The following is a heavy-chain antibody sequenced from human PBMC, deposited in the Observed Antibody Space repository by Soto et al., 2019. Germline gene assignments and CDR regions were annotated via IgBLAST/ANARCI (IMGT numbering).Heavy chain of an antibody. CDR1: GFTFSSYG. V-gene: IGHV3-33*01. J-gene: IGHJ4*02. CDR3: ASGSGSNFDY. Sequence: QVQLVESGGGVVQPGRSLRLSCAASGFTFSSYGMHWVRQAPGKGLEWVAVIWYDGSNKYYADSVKGRFTISRDNSKNTLYLQMNSLRAEDTAVYYCASGSGSNFDYWGQGTLVTVSS. D-gene: IGHD1-26*01. CDR2: IWYDGSNK.